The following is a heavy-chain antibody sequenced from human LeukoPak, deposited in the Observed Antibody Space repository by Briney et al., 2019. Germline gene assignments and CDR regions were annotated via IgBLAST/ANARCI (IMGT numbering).Heavy chain of an antibody. D-gene: IGHD2-15*01. V-gene: IGHV3-73*01. CDR2: IRSKVNSYAT. CDR3: TRGIRYCSGGSCSPFDAFDI. CDR1: GFTFSNAW. Sequence: GGSLRLSCAASGFTFSNAWMSWVRQAPGKGLEWVGRIRSKVNSYATAYAASVKGRFTISRDDSKNTAYLQMNSLKTEDTAVYYCTRGIRYCSGGSCSPFDAFDIWGQGTMVTVSS. J-gene: IGHJ3*02.